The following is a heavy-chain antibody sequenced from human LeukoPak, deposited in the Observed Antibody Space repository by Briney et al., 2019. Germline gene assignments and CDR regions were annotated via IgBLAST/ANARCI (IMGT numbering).Heavy chain of an antibody. V-gene: IGHV3-33*06. CDR3: AKDKRVIWSGYDFDY. J-gene: IGHJ4*02. CDR2: ICYDGSNK. CDR1: GFTFSSYG. Sequence: GGSLRLSCAVSGFTFSSYGMHWVRQAPGQGREWVAVICYDGSNKYYADSVKGRFTIPRDNSKNTLYLHINSLRAEDTAVYYCAKDKRVIWSGYDFDYWGQGTLVTVSS. D-gene: IGHD5-12*01.